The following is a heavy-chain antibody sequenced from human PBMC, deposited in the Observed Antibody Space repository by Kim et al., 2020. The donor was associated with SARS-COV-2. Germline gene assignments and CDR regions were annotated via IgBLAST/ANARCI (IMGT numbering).Heavy chain of an antibody. CDR1: GGAISSSNYY. V-gene: IGHV4-39*01. CDR2: IFYSGNT. CDR3: ARRRGSRWNPDGFWFDP. J-gene: IGHJ5*02. Sequence: SETLSLTCTVSGGAISSSNYYWGWIRQPPGKGLEWIGSIFYSGNTYYNPSLKSRVTISVDTSKNQFSLKLSSVTAADTAVYYCARRRGSRWNPDGFWFDPWGQGTLVTVSS. D-gene: IGHD6-13*01.